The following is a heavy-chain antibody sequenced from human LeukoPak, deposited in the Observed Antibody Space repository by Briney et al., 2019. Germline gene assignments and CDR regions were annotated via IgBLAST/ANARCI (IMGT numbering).Heavy chain of an antibody. D-gene: IGHD4-11*01. CDR3: ARDYSNYVFDY. CDR1: GGTFISYT. J-gene: IGHJ4*02. Sequence: SVKVSCKASGGTFISYTISWVRQAPGQGLEWMGRIIPILGIANYAQKFQGRVTITADKSTSTAYMELSSLRSEDTAVYYCARDYSNYVFDYWGQGTLVTVSS. V-gene: IGHV1-69*02. CDR2: IIPILGIA.